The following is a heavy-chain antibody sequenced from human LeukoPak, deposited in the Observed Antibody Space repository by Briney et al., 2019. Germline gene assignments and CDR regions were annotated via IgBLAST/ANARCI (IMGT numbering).Heavy chain of an antibody. CDR1: GYTFTGYY. CDR3: ARGIGLVYSPSFDY. CDR2: INPNSGGT. V-gene: IGHV1-2*02. J-gene: IGHJ4*02. D-gene: IGHD3/OR15-3a*01. Sequence: ASVKVSCKASGYTFTGYYMHWVRRAPGQGLEWMGWINPNSGGTNYAQKFQGRVTMTRDTSISTAYMELSRLRSDDTAVYYCARGIGLVYSPSFDYWGQGTLVTVSS.